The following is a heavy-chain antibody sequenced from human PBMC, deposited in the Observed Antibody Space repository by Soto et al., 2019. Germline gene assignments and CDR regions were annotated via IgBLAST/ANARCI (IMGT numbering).Heavy chain of an antibody. CDR3: ARADSSSWYWSIDP. CDR1: VGSISSYY. D-gene: IGHD6-13*01. Sequence: SETLSLTCTVSVGSISSYYWSWIRQPPGKGLEWIGYIYYSGSTNYNPSLKSRVTISVDTSKNQFSLKLSSVTAADTAVYYCARADSSSWYWSIDPWGQGTLVTVSS. J-gene: IGHJ5*02. CDR2: IYYSGST. V-gene: IGHV4-59*01.